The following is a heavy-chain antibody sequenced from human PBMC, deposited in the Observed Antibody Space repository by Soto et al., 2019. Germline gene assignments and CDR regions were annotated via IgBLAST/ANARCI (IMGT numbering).Heavy chain of an antibody. V-gene: IGHV3-23*01. J-gene: IGHJ3*02. CDR3: EQDQDRSGWNEDAFDI. Sequence: PGGSLRLSCAASGFTFSSYAMSWVRQAPGKGLEWVSAISGSGGSTYYADSVKGRFTISRDNSKNTLYLQMNSLRAEDTAVYYCEQDQDRSGWNEDAFDIWGQETMVTVS. CDR2: ISGSGGST. D-gene: IGHD6-19*01. CDR1: GFTFSSYA.